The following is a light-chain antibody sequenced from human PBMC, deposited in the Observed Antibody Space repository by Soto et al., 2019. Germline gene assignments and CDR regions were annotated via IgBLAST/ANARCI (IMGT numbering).Light chain of an antibody. CDR3: FSYTSSTAYV. CDR1: STDVGAYNY. V-gene: IGLV2-14*01. Sequence: QSVLTQPASVSGSPGQSITISCTGTSTDVGAYNYVSWYQLHPGNAPKLMIYEVSNRPSGISNRFSASKSGNTASLTISGLQAEDEADYYCFSYTSSTAYVFGTGTKGTVL. CDR2: EVS. J-gene: IGLJ1*01.